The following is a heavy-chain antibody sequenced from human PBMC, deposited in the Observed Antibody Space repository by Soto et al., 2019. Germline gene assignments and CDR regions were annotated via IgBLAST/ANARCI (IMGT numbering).Heavy chain of an antibody. V-gene: IGHV1-69*08. CDR2: VIPLLDAS. D-gene: IGHD2-15*01. J-gene: IGHJ6*03. Sequence: QVQLVQSGAEVQKPGSSVKISCTTSGDTFFNYTFTWVRRAPGQGLEWMGRVIPLLDASNYAEKFQDRVKIAADKSTSTAYMELSGLKSDDSAIYYCASGKSQMTQDRMGFYYYMDVWGKGTTVTVSS. CDR1: GDTFFNYT. CDR3: ASGKSQMTQDRMGFYYYMDV.